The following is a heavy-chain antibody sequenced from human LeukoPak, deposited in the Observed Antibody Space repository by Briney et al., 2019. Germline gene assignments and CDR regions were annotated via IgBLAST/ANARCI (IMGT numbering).Heavy chain of an antibody. CDR2: ISGSGGST. Sequence: GGSLRLSCAASGFTFSSYAMSWVRQAPGKGLEWVSAISGSGGSTYYADSVKGRFTISRDNSKNTLYLQMNSLRAEDTAVYYCAKDPGVELANTRIWFGERPEPTLDYWGQGTLVTVSS. V-gene: IGHV3-23*01. CDR3: AKDPGVELANTRIWFGERPEPTLDY. CDR1: GFTFSSYA. D-gene: IGHD3-10*01. J-gene: IGHJ4*02.